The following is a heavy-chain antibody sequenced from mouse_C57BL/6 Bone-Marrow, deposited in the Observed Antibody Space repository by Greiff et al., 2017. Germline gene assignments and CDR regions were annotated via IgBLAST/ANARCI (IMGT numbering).Heavy chain of an antibody. V-gene: IGHV5-12*01. CDR2: ISNGGGST. Sequence: EVMLVESGGGLVQPGGSLKLSCAASGFTFSDYYMYWVRQTPEKRLEWVAYISNGGGSTYYPDTVKGRFTISRDNAKNTLYLQMSRLKSEDTAMYYCALITTVGVPMDYWGQGTSVTVSS. CDR1: GFTFSDYY. CDR3: ALITTVGVPMDY. J-gene: IGHJ4*01. D-gene: IGHD1-1*01.